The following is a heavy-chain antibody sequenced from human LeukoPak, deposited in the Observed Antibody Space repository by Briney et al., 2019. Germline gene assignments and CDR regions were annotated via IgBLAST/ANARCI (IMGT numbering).Heavy chain of an antibody. J-gene: IGHJ6*02. Sequence: SVKVSCTASGGTFSSYAISWVRQAPGQGLEWMGGIIPIFGTANYAQKFQGRVTITADESTSTAYMELSSLRSEDTAVYYCARDPGYSGYDYLLYYYYGMDVWGQGTTVTVSS. CDR2: IIPIFGTA. V-gene: IGHV1-69*13. CDR3: ARDPGYSGYDYLLYYYYGMDV. CDR1: GGTFSSYA. D-gene: IGHD5-12*01.